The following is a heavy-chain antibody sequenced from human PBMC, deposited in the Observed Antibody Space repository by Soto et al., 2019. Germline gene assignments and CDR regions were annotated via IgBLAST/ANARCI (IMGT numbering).Heavy chain of an antibody. V-gene: IGHV1-46*01. J-gene: IGHJ1*01. D-gene: IGHD2-21*01. CDR1: GFIFTDWF. CDR2: INTSGGNS. CDR3: AKEGAIPGEVDA. Sequence: HLAQSGPEVKRPGASVKISCKASGFIFTDWFMHWVRQAPGQGPEWMGIINTSGGNSIYSQKFHDRVTMTRDESTNTFYVELSSLTSADTAVYYCAKEGAIPGEVDAWGQGTLVTVSS.